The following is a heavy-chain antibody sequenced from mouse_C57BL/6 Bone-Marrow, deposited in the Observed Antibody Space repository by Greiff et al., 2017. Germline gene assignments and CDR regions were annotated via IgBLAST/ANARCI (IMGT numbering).Heavy chain of an antibody. V-gene: IGHV14-1*01. J-gene: IGHJ4*01. Sequence: EVQLQQSGAELVRPGASVKLSCTASGFNIKDYYVHWVKQRPEQGLEWIGRIDPEDGDTEYAPKFQGKATMTADTSSNTAYLQLSSLTSEDTAVYYCTKYYGYGYAMDYWGQGTSVTVSS. CDR2: IDPEDGDT. D-gene: IGHD2-2*01. CDR1: GFNIKDYY. CDR3: TKYYGYGYAMDY.